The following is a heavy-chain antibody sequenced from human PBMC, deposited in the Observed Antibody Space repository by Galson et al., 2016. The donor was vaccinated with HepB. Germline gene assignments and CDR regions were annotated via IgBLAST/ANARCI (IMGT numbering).Heavy chain of an antibody. Sequence: SLRLSCAASGFSFRNYAMPWVRQAPGKGMEWVSVLSSDGRDKYYADSVKGRFTISRDNSKNTLYLHMNSLRGEDTAVYFCARGRGNYNRGREHYYGMDVWGQGTTVTVSS. CDR2: LSSDGRDK. CDR3: ARGRGNYNRGREHYYGMDV. D-gene: IGHD3-16*01. V-gene: IGHV3-30*04. CDR1: GFSFRNYA. J-gene: IGHJ6*02.